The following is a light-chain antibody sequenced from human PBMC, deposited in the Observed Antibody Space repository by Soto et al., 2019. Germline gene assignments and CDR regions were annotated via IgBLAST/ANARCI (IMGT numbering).Light chain of an antibody. CDR3: NQYSNTFRT. CDR1: QSISRN. V-gene: IGKV3D-15*01. J-gene: IGKJ1*01. CDR2: GAY. Sequence: EMVVTQSPATLSVSPGERVALSCRASQSISRNLAWYQQKPGQAPRLLIYGAYTRATGIQARFSGSGSGTDFNLTIRNLQAEDSAVYHCNQYSNTFRTFGQGTKVDIK.